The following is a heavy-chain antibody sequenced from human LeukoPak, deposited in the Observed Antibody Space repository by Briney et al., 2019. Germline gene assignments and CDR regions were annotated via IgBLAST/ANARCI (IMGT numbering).Heavy chain of an antibody. CDR3: ARNYCSGGSCYAGYSYYGMDV. Sequence: SETLSLTCTVSGGSISSGRYYWSWIRQPAGKGLEWIGRIYASGSTNYNPSLESRVTISVDTSKDQFSLKLSSVPAADSAVYYSARNYCSGGSCYAGYSYYGMDVWGQGTTVTASS. CDR2: IYASGST. D-gene: IGHD2-15*01. CDR1: GGSISSGRYY. V-gene: IGHV4-61*02. J-gene: IGHJ6*02.